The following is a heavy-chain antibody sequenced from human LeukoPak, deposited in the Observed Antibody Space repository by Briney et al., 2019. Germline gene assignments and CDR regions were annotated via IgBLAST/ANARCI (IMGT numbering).Heavy chain of an antibody. CDR2: IYYSGST. J-gene: IGHJ4*02. D-gene: IGHD5-18*01. CDR1: GGSISSYY. CDR3: ARAASGYSYTLLFDY. V-gene: IGHV4-59*01. Sequence: PSETLSLTCTVSGGSISSYYWSWIRQPPGKGLEWIGYIYYSGSTNYNPSLKSRVTISVDTSKNQFSLKLSSVTAADTAVYYCARAASGYSYTLLFDYWGQGTLVTVSS.